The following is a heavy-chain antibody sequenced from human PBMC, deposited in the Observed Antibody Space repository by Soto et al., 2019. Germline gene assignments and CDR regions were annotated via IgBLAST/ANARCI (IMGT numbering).Heavy chain of an antibody. Sequence: SVKVSCKSSGGTFSSHSINWVRQAPGQGLEWMGGIIPIFGPANFAKKFQGRVTITADESTTTAYMELSSLTSEDTVVYYCATGSFTSTGGRIGYHYNAMDVWGQGTTVTVSS. CDR3: ATGSFTSTGGRIGYHYNAMDV. CDR1: GGTFSSHS. CDR2: IIPIFGPA. V-gene: IGHV1-69*13. J-gene: IGHJ6*02. D-gene: IGHD1-1*01.